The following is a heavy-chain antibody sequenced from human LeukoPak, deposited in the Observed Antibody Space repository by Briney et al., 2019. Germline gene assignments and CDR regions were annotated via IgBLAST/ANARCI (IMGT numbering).Heavy chain of an antibody. D-gene: IGHD3-3*01. CDR1: GGSISSYY. Sequence: SETLSLTCTVSGGSISSYYWSWIRQPPGKGLEWIGYLYYSGNTNYNPSLKSRVTLSIDTSKSQFSLKLSSVTAADTAVYYCAKSPITIVGVVPLPQYCFDYWGQGTLVTVSS. J-gene: IGHJ4*02. CDR2: LYYSGNT. CDR3: AKSPITIVGVVPLPQYCFDY. V-gene: IGHV4-59*01.